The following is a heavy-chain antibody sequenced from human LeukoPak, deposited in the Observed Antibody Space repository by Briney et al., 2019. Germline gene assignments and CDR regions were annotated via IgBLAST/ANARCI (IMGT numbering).Heavy chain of an antibody. J-gene: IGHJ5*02. V-gene: IGHV1-18*01. CDR3: ARDQLEIPNYFDP. Sequence: ASVKLSFTASGYAFHTYGISWLRQAPGQGLEWLGWISPSSSKTNYAQTFQGRVTLTTDTSTSTAYMELTSLASDDTAVYYCARDQLEIPNYFDPWGQGTRVTVSS. D-gene: IGHD3-3*01. CDR2: ISPSSSKT. CDR1: GYAFHTYG.